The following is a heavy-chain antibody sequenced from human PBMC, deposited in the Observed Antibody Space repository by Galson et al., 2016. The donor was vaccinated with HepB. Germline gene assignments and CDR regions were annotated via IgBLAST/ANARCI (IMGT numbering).Heavy chain of an antibody. CDR1: GFTFSSYG. CDR2: ISYDGSYK. V-gene: IGHV3-30*18. CDR3: AKDRHLRILRYFDWVNDAFDM. D-gene: IGHD3-9*01. Sequence: SLRLSCAASGFTFSSYGLHWVRQAPGKGLEWVAVISYDGSYKYYADSVKGRFTISRDNSMDTLYLEMNSLRAEDTAVYSCAKDRHLRILRYFDWVNDAFDMWGQGTMVTVSS. J-gene: IGHJ3*02.